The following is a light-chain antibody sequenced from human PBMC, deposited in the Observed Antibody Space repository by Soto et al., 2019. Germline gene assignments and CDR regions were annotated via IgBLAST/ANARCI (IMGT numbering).Light chain of an antibody. CDR3: SSYTSSSTHVV. CDR2: DVS. V-gene: IGLV2-14*03. J-gene: IGLJ2*01. Sequence: QSALTQPASVSGSPGQSITISCTGTSSDVGGYNYVTWYQQHPDKAPKLMIYDVSNRPSGVSNRFSGSKSDNTASLTISGLQAEDEADYYCSSYTSSSTHVVFGRGTKLTVL. CDR1: SSDVGGYNY.